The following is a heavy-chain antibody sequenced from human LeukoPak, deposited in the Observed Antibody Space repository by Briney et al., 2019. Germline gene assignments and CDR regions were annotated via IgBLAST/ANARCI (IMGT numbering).Heavy chain of an antibody. CDR1: GFTFSSYS. CDR3: AKDGRPDTYGIFDL. CDR2: ISSSSTYK. J-gene: IGHJ4*01. D-gene: IGHD1-1*01. V-gene: IGHV3-21*04. Sequence: SGGSLRLSCAASGFTFSSYSMNWVRQAPGKGLEWVSSISSSSTYKYYADSVKGRFTISRDNAKNSLYLQMNSLRAEDTALYYCAKDGRPDTYGIFDLWGHGTLVTVSS.